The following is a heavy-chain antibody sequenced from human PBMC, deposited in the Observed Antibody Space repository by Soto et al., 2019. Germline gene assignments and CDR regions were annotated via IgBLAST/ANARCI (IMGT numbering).Heavy chain of an antibody. Sequence: SETLSLTCTVSGDSISNYYWSWIRRPPGRRLEWIGYIYYTGSTIYNPSLESRVTMSVDTSKNQFSLKVNSVNAADTAVYYCAKYRRTEAEGYTLDYWGRGTLVTVSS. CDR3: AKYRRTEAEGYTLDY. V-gene: IGHV4-59*01. CDR2: IYYTGST. CDR1: GDSISNYY. J-gene: IGHJ4*02. D-gene: IGHD6-13*01.